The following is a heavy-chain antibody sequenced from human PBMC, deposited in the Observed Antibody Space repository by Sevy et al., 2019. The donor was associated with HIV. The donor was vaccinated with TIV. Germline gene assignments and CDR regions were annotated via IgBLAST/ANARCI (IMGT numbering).Heavy chain of an antibody. CDR3: AGENAWGRGYS. CDR1: GGSITRLY. J-gene: IGHJ4*02. CDR2: IYYNGHI. D-gene: IGHD1-26*01. V-gene: IGHV4-59*08. Sequence: SETLSLTCTVSGGSITRLYWNWIRQPPGKGLEWIANIYYNGHINYNPSLKSRVTLSLDTSKNQSSLRLSYVTAADTAMYYCAGENAWGRGYSWGQGTLVTVSS.